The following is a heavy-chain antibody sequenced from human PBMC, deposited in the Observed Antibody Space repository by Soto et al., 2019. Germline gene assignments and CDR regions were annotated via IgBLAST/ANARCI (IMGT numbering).Heavy chain of an antibody. CDR1: GGSFSGYY. V-gene: IGHV4-34*01. CDR3: ASLYSSRRSGYYGMDV. CDR2: INHSGST. D-gene: IGHD6-13*01. J-gene: IGHJ6*02. Sequence: QVQLQQWGAGLLKPSETLSLTCAVYGGSFSGYYWSWIRQPPGKGLEWIGEINHSGSTNYNPSLKIRVTISVDTSKNQFSLKLSSVTAADTAVYYCASLYSSRRSGYYGMDVWGQGTTVTVSS.